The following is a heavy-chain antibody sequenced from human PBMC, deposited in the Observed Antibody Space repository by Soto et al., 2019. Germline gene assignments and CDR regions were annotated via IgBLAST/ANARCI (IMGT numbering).Heavy chain of an antibody. V-gene: IGHV4-59*01. D-gene: IGHD6-19*01. J-gene: IGHJ6*02. CDR3: ARGDCAVAGIYYYYGMDV. CDR1: GGSISSYY. CDR2: IYYSGST. Sequence: QVQLQESGPGLVKPSETLSLTCTVSGGSISSYYWSWIRQPPGKGLEWIGYIYYSGSTNYNPSLKSRVTISVDTSKNQFSLKLSSVTAADTAVYYCARGDCAVAGIYYYYGMDVWGQGTTVTVSS.